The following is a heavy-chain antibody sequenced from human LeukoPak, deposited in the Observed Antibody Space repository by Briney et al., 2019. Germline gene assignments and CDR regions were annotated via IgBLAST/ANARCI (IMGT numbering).Heavy chain of an antibody. D-gene: IGHD3-10*01. CDR3: ARGPMVRGPAY. CDR1: GFTFSSDS. J-gene: IGHJ4*02. V-gene: IGHV3-21*01. CDR2: ISSSSSER. Sequence: GGSLRLSCAASGFTFSSDSMNWVRQAPGKGLEWVSSISSSSSERYYADSVKGRFTISRDNSKNSLYLQMNSLRAADTPVDYCARGPMVRGPAYWGEGTLVTVPS.